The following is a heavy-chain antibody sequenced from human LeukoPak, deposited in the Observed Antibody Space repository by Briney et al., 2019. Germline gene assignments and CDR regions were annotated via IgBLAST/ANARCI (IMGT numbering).Heavy chain of an antibody. Sequence: SETLSLTCTVSGGSISSSSYYWGWIRQPPGKGLEWIGSIYYSGSTYYNPSLKSRVTISVDTSKNQFSLKLSSVTAADTAVYYCARHKRGLPYYDILTGYYVGGSYYFDYWGQGTLVTASS. D-gene: IGHD3-9*01. V-gene: IGHV4-39*01. CDR1: GGSISSSSYY. J-gene: IGHJ4*02. CDR2: IYYSGST. CDR3: ARHKRGLPYYDILTGYYVGGSYYFDY.